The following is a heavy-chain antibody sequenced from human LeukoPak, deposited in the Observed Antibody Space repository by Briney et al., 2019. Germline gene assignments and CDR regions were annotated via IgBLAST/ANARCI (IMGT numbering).Heavy chain of an antibody. D-gene: IGHD3-22*01. V-gene: IGHV1-18*01. Sequence: ASVKVSCKASGYTFTTYGINWVRQAPGQGLEWMGRISGYNGNANYAQKLQGRVTMTTDTSTSTAYMELRSLRSDDTAVYYCARHRLPRVYYDSSGYYHAAFDIWGQGTMVTVSS. CDR2: ISGYNGNA. J-gene: IGHJ3*02. CDR1: GYTFTTYG. CDR3: ARHRLPRVYYDSSGYYHAAFDI.